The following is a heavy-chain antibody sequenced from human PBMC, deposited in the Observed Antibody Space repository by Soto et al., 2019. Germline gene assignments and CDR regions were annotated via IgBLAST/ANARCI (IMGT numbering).Heavy chain of an antibody. J-gene: IGHJ6*02. Sequence: EVQLVESGGGLVKPGGSLRLSCAASGFTFSSYSMNWVRQAPGKGLEWVSSISSSSSYIYYADSVKGRFTISRDNAKNSLSLQMNSLRAEDTAVYYCARDVDTAMVIGDYYGMDVWGQGTTVTVS. V-gene: IGHV3-21*01. CDR2: ISSSSSYI. D-gene: IGHD5-18*01. CDR1: GFTFSSYS. CDR3: ARDVDTAMVIGDYYGMDV.